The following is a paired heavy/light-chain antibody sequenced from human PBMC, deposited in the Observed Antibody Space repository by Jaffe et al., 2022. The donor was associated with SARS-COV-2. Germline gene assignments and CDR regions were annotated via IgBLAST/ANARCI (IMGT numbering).Heavy chain of an antibody. J-gene: IGHJ4*02. CDR3: ARGSGIYVGDYFDY. D-gene: IGHD1-26*01. CDR2: INYSGTT. CDR1: GGSITSGGYY. Sequence: QLQLQESGPGLVKPSETLSLTCTVSGGSITSGGYYWSWIRQPPGKGLEWIGSINYSGTTYYNPSLKSRVSKFVDTSKNQFSLKLSSVTAADTAVYFCARGSGIYVGDYFDYWGQGTLVTVSS. V-gene: IGHV4-39*01.
Light chain of an antibody. CDR2: VGAGGLVG. CDR1: SGYGGYK. V-gene: IGLV9-49*01. J-gene: IGLJ3*02. CDR3: GADHGSGRNFVWV. Sequence: QPVLTQPPSASASLGASVTLTCTLSSGYGGYKVDWYQQRPGKGPRFVMRVGAGGLVGSKGDGIPDRFSVLGSGLNRYLTIKNIQEEDETDYLCGADHGSGRNFVWVFGGGTKLTVL.